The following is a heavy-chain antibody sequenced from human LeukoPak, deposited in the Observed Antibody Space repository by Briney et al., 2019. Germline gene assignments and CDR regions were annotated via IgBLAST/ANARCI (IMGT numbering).Heavy chain of an antibody. Sequence: PSETLSLTCTVSGGSISSYYWSWIRQPAEKGLEWIGRIYSSGSINYNPSLKSRVTLSVDTAKNQFSLRLSSVTAADTAVYYCAREGGEPLRRGMGVWGKGTTVTVSS. V-gene: IGHV4-4*07. D-gene: IGHD1-26*01. CDR2: IYSSGSI. CDR1: GGSISSYY. J-gene: IGHJ6*04. CDR3: AREGGEPLRRGMGV.